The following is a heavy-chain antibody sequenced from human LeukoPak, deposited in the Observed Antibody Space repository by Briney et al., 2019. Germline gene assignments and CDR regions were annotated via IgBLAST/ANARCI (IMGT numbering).Heavy chain of an antibody. V-gene: IGHV3-30-3*01. J-gene: IGHJ4*02. Sequence: GGSMRLSCAASGVTFSSDAMHWVRQAPGKGLEWVVLISYDGSNKYYADSVKGRFTISRDNSKNTLYLQMNSLRAEDTAVYYCARVRATVTKDPDYWGQGTLVTVSS. CDR3: ARVRATVTKDPDY. CDR2: ISYDGSNK. CDR1: GVTFSSDA. D-gene: IGHD4-17*01.